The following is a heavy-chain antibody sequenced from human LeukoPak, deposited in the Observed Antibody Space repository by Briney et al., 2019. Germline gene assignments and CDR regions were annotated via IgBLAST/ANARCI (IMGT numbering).Heavy chain of an antibody. Sequence: GGSLRLSCAASGFTFSSYAMHWVRQAPGKGLEYVSAISSNGGSTYYADSVKGRFTISRDNSKNTLYLQMSSLRAEDTAVYYCVKDLGCSSTSCYSREYGMDVWGQGTTVTVSS. CDR2: ISSNGGST. J-gene: IGHJ6*02. D-gene: IGHD2-2*01. CDR3: VKDLGCSSTSCYSREYGMDV. V-gene: IGHV3-64D*06. CDR1: GFTFSSYA.